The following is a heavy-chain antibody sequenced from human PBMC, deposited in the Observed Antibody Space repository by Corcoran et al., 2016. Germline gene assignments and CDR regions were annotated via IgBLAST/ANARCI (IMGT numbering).Heavy chain of an antibody. CDR3: ARDDTGYLPYFDY. Sequence: QVQLVQSGAEVKKPGASVKVSCKASRYTFTDHYIHWVRQAPGQGLEWMGWINPNNGDTNSAQKFQGRVTMTTDTSISTAYMELSRLRTDDTALYYSARDDTGYLPYFDYWGQGTLVTVSS. CDR2: INPNNGDT. J-gene: IGHJ4*02. CDR1: RYTFTDHY. D-gene: IGHD5-18*01. V-gene: IGHV1-2*02.